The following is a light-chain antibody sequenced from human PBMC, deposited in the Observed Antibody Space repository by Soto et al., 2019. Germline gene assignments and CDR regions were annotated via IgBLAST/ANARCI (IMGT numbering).Light chain of an antibody. Sequence: EILLTQSAATLSVSAGERATLSWRASQSVSSYLAWYQQKPGQAPRLLIYGASKRATSFPARFSGSGYGTDVNLTISSLQPEDFAVYYCQQYNNWPWAFGQGTKVDI. CDR3: QQYNNWPWA. CDR2: GAS. J-gene: IGKJ1*01. V-gene: IGKV3-15*01. CDR1: QSVSSY.